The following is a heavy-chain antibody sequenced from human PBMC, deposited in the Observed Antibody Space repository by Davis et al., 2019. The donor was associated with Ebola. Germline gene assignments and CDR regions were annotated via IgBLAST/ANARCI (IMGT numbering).Heavy chain of an antibody. Sequence: GGSLRLSCAASGFTFSSYSMNCVRQAPGKGLEWVSSISSSSSYIYYADSVKGRFTISRDNAKNSLYLQMNSLRAEDTAVYYCARWFRGSRVYYGMDVWGQGTTVTVSS. J-gene: IGHJ6*02. CDR1: GFTFSSYS. CDR2: ISSSSSYI. V-gene: IGHV3-21*04. CDR3: ARWFRGSRVYYGMDV. D-gene: IGHD3-10*01.